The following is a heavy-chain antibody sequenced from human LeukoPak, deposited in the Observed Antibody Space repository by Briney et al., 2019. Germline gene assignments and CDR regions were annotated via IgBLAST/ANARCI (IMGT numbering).Heavy chain of an antibody. D-gene: IGHD1-26*01. V-gene: IGHV1-2*02. J-gene: IGHJ4*02. Sequence: ASVKVSCKASGYTFTGYYMHWVRQAPGQGLEWMRWINPNSGGTNYAQKFQGRVTMTRDTSISTAYMELSRLRSDDTAVYYCARDRYSGSYIDYWGQGTLVTVSS. CDR2: INPNSGGT. CDR1: GYTFTGYY. CDR3: ARDRYSGSYIDY.